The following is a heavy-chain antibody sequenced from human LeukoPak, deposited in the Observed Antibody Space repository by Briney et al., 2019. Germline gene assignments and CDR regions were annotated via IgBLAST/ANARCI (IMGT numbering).Heavy chain of an antibody. V-gene: IGHV3-30*04. CDR3: ARDYGNYFDY. J-gene: IGHJ4*02. CDR1: GFTFSSYA. D-gene: IGHD3-16*01. CDR2: ISYEGSNK. Sequence: GGSLRLSCAASGFTFSSYAMHWVRQARGKGLEWVAVISYEGSNKYYADSVKGRFTISRDNSKNTLYLQMNSLRAEDTAVYYCARDYGNYFDYWGQGTLVTVSP.